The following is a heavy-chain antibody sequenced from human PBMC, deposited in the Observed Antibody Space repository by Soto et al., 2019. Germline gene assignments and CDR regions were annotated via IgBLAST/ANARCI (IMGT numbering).Heavy chain of an antibody. V-gene: IGHV3-30-3*01. CDR2: ISYDGSNK. J-gene: IGHJ5*02. Sequence: GCLRLSCAASGFTFSSYAMHGVRQAAGKGLEWVAVISYDGSNKYYADSVKGRFTISRDNSKNTLYLQMNSLRAEDTAVYYCARDRGTLGRYSSRWNNWFHPWGQGTLVTVYS. D-gene: IGHD6-13*01. CDR3: ARDRGTLGRYSSRWNNWFHP. CDR1: GFTFSSYA.